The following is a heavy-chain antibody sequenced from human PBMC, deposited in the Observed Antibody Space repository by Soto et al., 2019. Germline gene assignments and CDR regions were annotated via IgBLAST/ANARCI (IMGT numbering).Heavy chain of an antibody. J-gene: IGHJ5*02. D-gene: IGHD4-17*01. CDR3: ARDVHDYDLGDWFDP. Sequence: ASVKVSCKASGYTFTSYGISWVRQAPGQGLEWMGWISAYNGNTNYAQKLQGRVTMTTDTSTSTAYMELRSLRSDDTAVYYCARDVHDYDLGDWFDPWGQGTLVTVSS. V-gene: IGHV1-18*01. CDR2: ISAYNGNT. CDR1: GYTFTSYG.